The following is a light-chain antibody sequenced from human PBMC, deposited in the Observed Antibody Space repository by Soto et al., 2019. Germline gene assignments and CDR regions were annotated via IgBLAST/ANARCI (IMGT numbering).Light chain of an antibody. Sequence: EIVLTQSPGTLSLSPGERATLSCRASQSVGSTYLAWYQHKPGQAPRLLIYGASNRATGIPDRFSGSGSGTDFTLTISRLEPEDFAVYYCHHYGNSRTFGPGTKVDIK. CDR3: HHYGNSRT. CDR1: QSVGSTY. J-gene: IGKJ3*01. CDR2: GAS. V-gene: IGKV3-20*01.